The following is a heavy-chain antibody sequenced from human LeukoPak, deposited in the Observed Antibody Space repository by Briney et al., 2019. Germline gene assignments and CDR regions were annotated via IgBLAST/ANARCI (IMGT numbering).Heavy chain of an antibody. CDR3: ASSMTTVTTGAFDI. D-gene: IGHD4-11*01. CDR1: GGSIRSNNHY. Sequence: SETLSLTCAVSGGSIRSNNHYWGWIRQPPGKGLEWIGEINHSGSTNYNPSLKSRVTISVDKSKNQFSLKLSSVTAADTAVYYCASSMTTVTTGAFDIWGQGTMVTVSS. J-gene: IGHJ3*02. V-gene: IGHV4-39*07. CDR2: INHSGST.